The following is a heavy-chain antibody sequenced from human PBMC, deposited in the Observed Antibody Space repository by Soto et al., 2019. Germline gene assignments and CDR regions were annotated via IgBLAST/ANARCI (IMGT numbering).Heavy chain of an antibody. D-gene: IGHD3-9*01. Sequence: QVQLVQSGAEVKKPGSSVKVSCKASGGTFINYAITWVRQAPGHGLEWMGGIIPKFGTPNYAQRFQGRVSITADTSTATAYLELSSVTFDDTAVYFCAVDRTPEGFDWFFDLWGRGTLVTVSS. CDR1: GGTFINYA. V-gene: IGHV1-69*06. CDR3: AVDRTPEGFDWFFDL. J-gene: IGHJ2*01. CDR2: IIPKFGTP.